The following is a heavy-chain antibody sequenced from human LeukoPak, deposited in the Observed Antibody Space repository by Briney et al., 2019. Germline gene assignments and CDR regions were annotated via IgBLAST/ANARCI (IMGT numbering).Heavy chain of an antibody. D-gene: IGHD1-26*01. CDR3: ARDRVVGATAAFDY. CDR1: GGTFSSYA. V-gene: IGHV1-69*13. J-gene: IGHJ4*02. Sequence: ASVKVSSKASGGTFSSYAISWVRQAPGQGLEWMGGIIPIFGTANYAQKFQGRVTITADESTSTAYMELSSLRSEDTAVYYCARDRVVGATAAFDYWGQGTLVTVSS. CDR2: IIPIFGTA.